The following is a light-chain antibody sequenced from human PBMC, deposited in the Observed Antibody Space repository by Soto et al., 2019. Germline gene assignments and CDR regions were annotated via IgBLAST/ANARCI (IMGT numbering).Light chain of an antibody. CDR1: QTVSSNY. V-gene: IGKV3-20*01. Sequence: ETVLTQSPGTLSLSSGEGATLSCRASQTVSSNYLAWFQQRSGQAPRLLIYGASSRATGIPDRFSGSGSGTDFTLTISRLEPEDFAVYYCQQYGSSPRTFGQGTKVDIK. CDR2: GAS. CDR3: QQYGSSPRT. J-gene: IGKJ1*01.